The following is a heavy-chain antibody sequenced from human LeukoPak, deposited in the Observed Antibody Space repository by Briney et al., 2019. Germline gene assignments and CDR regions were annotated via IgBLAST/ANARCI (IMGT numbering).Heavy chain of an antibody. CDR2: ISWNSGSI. CDR1: GFTFDDYA. Sequence: GGSLRLSCAASGFTFDDYAMHWVRQAPGKGLEWVSGISWNSGSIGYADSVKGRFTISRDNAKNSLYLQMNSLRAEDTALYYCANWVTGWGQGTLVTVSS. CDR3: ANWVTG. D-gene: IGHD2-21*02. V-gene: IGHV3-9*01. J-gene: IGHJ4*02.